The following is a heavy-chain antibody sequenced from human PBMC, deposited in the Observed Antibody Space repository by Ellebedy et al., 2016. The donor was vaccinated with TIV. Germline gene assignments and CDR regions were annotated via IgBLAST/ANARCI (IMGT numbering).Heavy chain of an antibody. Sequence: GGSLRLSXAASGFTFDDYAMHWVRQAPGKGLEWVSGISWNSGSIGYADSVKGRFTISRDNAKNSLYLQMNSLRAEDTALYYCAKDSHGDYEGELDWYFDLWGRGTLVTVSS. CDR3: AKDSHGDYEGELDWYFDL. CDR2: ISWNSGSI. D-gene: IGHD4-17*01. J-gene: IGHJ2*01. CDR1: GFTFDDYA. V-gene: IGHV3-9*01.